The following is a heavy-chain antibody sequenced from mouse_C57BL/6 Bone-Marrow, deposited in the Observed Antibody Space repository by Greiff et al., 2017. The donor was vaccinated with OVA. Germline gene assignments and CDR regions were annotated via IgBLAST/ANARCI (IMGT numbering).Heavy chain of an antibody. D-gene: IGHD1-1*01. Sequence: QVQLQQSGPELVKPGASVKISCKASGYAFSSSWMNWVKQRPGKGLEWIGRIYPGDGGTNYNGKFKGKATLTADKSSSTAYMQLSSLTSEDSAVYFCARYGSSYYFDYWGQGTTLTVSS. CDR3: ARYGSSYYFDY. V-gene: IGHV1-82*01. J-gene: IGHJ2*01. CDR1: GYAFSSSW. CDR2: IYPGDGGT.